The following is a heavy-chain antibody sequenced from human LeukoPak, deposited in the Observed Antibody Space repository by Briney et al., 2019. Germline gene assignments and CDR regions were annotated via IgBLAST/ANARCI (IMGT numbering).Heavy chain of an antibody. CDR3: ARHRYSSAWSVVDY. J-gene: IGHJ4*02. Sequence: SETLSLTCTVSGVSISTYYWSWIRQPPGKGLEWIGNIYYSGSTNYNPSLKSRVTISVDTSKNQFSLKLTAVTAADTAVYYCARHRYSSAWSVVDYWGQGTLVTVSS. CDR2: IYYSGST. V-gene: IGHV4-59*08. CDR1: GVSISTYY. D-gene: IGHD6-19*01.